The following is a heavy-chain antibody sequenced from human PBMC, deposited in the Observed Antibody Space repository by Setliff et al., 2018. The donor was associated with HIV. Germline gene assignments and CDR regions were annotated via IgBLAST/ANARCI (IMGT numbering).Heavy chain of an antibody. D-gene: IGHD3-3*01. CDR1: GVTFFSTYS. CDR3: AREERRYYNFWSGYYGRSADYYYYYMDV. CDR2: IISGSSTV. Sequence: GGSLRLSCAGSGVTFFSTYSMNWVRQAPGKGLECVAYIISGSSTVYYADSVKGRFTISRDNAKNTLYLQMNSLRAEDTAVYYCAREERRYYNFWSGYYGRSADYYYYYMDVWGKGTTVTVSS. J-gene: IGHJ6*03. V-gene: IGHV3-48*04.